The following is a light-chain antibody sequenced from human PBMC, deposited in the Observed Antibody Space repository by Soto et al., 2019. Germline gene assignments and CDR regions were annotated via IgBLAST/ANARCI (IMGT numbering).Light chain of an antibody. CDR3: SQDYTYPVS. V-gene: IGKV1-6*01. CDR1: QGIRCD. J-gene: IGKJ4*01. Sequence: AIEMTQSPSSLSASVGDRVTITCLGSQGIRCDLGWYQQKPGKAPRLSIYAASIVQSGVPSRFSGSSPGTDFTPTISSLQPEDFASYYCSQDYTYPVSFDGGTKVE. CDR2: AAS.